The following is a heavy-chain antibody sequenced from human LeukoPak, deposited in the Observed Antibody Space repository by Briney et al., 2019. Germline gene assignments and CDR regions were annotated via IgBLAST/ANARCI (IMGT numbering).Heavy chain of an antibody. V-gene: IGHV3-30-3*01. CDR3: ARVGIAAADNWFDP. CDR2: ISYDGSNK. J-gene: IGHJ5*02. Sequence: TGGSLRLSCAASGFTFSGYAMHWVRQAPGKGLEWVAVISYDGSNKYYADSVKGRFTISRDNSKNTLYLQMNSLRAEDTAVYYCARVGIAAADNWFDPWGQGTLVTVSS. D-gene: IGHD6-13*01. CDR1: GFTFSGYA.